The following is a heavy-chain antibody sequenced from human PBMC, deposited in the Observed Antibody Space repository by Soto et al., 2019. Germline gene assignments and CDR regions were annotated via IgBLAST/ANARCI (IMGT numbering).Heavy chain of an antibody. CDR3: ARPFPYYDSSGYSNWYFDL. Sequence: QLQLQESGPGLVKPSETLSLTCTVSGGSISSSSYYWGWIRQPPGKGLEWIGSIYYSGSTYYNPSLKSRVTISVDTSKNQFSLKLSSVTAADTAVYYCARPFPYYDSSGYSNWYFDLWGRGTLVTVSS. J-gene: IGHJ2*01. V-gene: IGHV4-39*01. CDR1: GGSISSSSYY. CDR2: IYYSGST. D-gene: IGHD3-22*01.